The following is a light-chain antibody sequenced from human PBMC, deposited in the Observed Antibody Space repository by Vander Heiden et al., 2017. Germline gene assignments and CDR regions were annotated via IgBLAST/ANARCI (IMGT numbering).Light chain of an antibody. Sequence: DIQMTQSPSSLSASVGDRVTITCRASQSISSYLNWYQQRPGKAPKLLIYAAPSLQSGVPSRFSGSGSGTDFTLTISRLQPEDFATYYCQQCDSTPLTFGGGTKVEIK. CDR3: QQCDSTPLT. V-gene: IGKV1-39*01. J-gene: IGKJ4*01. CDR2: AAP. CDR1: QSISSY.